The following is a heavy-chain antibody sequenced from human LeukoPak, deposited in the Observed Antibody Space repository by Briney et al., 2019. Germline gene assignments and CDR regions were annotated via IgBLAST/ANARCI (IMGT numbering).Heavy chain of an antibody. V-gene: IGHV1-18*01. Sequence: ASVKVSCKASGYTFTSYGISWVRQAPGQGLEWMGWISAYNGNTNYAQKLQGRVTMTTDTSTSTAYMELRSLRSDDTAVYYCARGIPIVVVPAAIRDYYYYYYMDVWGKGTKVTVSS. CDR3: ARGIPIVVVPAAIRDYYYYYYMDV. D-gene: IGHD2-2*01. CDR2: ISAYNGNT. CDR1: GYTFTSYG. J-gene: IGHJ6*03.